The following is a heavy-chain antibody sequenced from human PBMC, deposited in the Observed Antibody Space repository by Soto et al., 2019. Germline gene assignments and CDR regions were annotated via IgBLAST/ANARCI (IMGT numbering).Heavy chain of an antibody. CDR2: IYYTGNT. V-gene: IGHV4-30-4*02. J-gene: IGHJ6*02. Sequence: PSETLSLTCTVSGGYISSGDYDWTWICRPPGKGLEWIGSIYYTGNTYYNPSLESRLTISLDTSRNQFSLKLSSVTAADTAVYYCARVPGYSYGLHYYYYYGMDVWGQGTTVTVSS. D-gene: IGHD5-18*01. CDR1: GGYISSGDYD. CDR3: ARVPGYSYGLHYYYYYGMDV.